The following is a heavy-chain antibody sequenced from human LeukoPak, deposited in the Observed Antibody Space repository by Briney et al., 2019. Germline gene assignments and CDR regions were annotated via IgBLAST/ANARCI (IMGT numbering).Heavy chain of an antibody. CDR2: ISGSGGST. CDR1: GFTFTTYA. Sequence: QPGGSLRLSCAASGFTFTTYAMSWVRQAPGKGLEWVSAISGSGGSTYYAGSVKGRFAISRDNSKNTLYLQMNSLRAEDTAVYYCAKEDGGDNNWFDPWGQGTLVTVSS. V-gene: IGHV3-23*01. J-gene: IGHJ5*02. D-gene: IGHD3-10*01. CDR3: AKEDGGDNNWFDP.